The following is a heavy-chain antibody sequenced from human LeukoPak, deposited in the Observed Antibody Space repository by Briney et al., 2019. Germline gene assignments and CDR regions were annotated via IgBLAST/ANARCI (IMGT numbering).Heavy chain of an antibody. CDR3: ARGQDFWSGYYPFYYFDH. V-gene: IGHV4-59*01. J-gene: IGHJ4*02. CDR2: IYYSGST. CDR1: GGSISSYY. D-gene: IGHD3-3*01. Sequence: SETLSLTCTVSGGSISSYYWSWIRQPPGKGLEWIGYIYYSGSTNYNPSLKSRVTISVDTSKNQFSLKLSSVTAADTAVYYCARGQDFWSGYYPFYYFDHWGQGTLVTVSS.